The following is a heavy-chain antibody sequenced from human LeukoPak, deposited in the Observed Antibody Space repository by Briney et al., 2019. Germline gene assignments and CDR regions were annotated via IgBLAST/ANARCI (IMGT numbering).Heavy chain of an antibody. J-gene: IGHJ6*03. V-gene: IGHV1-69*05. CDR2: IIPIFGTA. Sequence: SVKVSCKASGGTFSSYAISWVRQAPGQGLEWMGGIIPIFGTANYAQKFQGRVTITTDESTSTAYMELSSLRSEDTAVYYCARGPIVLMDPSPYYYYYMDVWGKGTTVTVSS. CDR3: ARGPIVLMDPSPYYYYYMDV. D-gene: IGHD2-8*01. CDR1: GGTFSSYA.